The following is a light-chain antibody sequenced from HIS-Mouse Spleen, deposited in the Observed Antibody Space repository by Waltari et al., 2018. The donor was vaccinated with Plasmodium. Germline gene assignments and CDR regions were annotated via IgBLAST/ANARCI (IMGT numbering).Light chain of an antibody. V-gene: IGKV1-12*01. J-gene: IGKJ1*01. CDR1: QGISIW. CDR2: AAS. Sequence: DIQMTQSPSSVSASVGDRVTITCRASQGISIWLAWYQQKPGKAPKLLSYAASSLQSGVPSRFSGSGSGTDFTLTISSLQPEDFATYYCQQANSFPWTFGQGTKVEIK. CDR3: QQANSFPWT.